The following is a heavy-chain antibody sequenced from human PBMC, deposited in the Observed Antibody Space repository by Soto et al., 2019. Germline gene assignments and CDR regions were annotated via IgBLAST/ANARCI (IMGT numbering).Heavy chain of an antibody. J-gene: IGHJ4*02. CDR1: GFIFSNYG. CDR2: ISYDGTNK. D-gene: IGHD2-8*02. V-gene: IGHV3-30*03. CDR3: AIDSLGWSIDAAEN. Sequence: QVQLVESGGGVVRPGGSLRLSCAASGFIFSNYGMHWVRQAPGKGLEWVAVISYDGTNKFYGDSVEGRLSISRDNSKNARFLQMDSLRLDDTAVYFCAIDSLGWSIDAAENWGQGMRVTASS.